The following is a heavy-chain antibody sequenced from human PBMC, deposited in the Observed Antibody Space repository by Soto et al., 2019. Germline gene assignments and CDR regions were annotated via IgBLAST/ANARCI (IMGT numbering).Heavy chain of an antibody. D-gene: IGHD3-9*01. V-gene: IGHV4-59*01. CDR2: IYYSGST. CDR3: ARGHYDILTGYYFDY. Sequence: SETLSLTCTVSGGSISSYYWSWIRQPPGKGLEWIGYIYYSGSTNYNPSLKSRVTISVDTFKNQFSLKLSSVTAADTAVYYCARGHYDILTGYYFDYWGQGTLVTVSS. J-gene: IGHJ4*02. CDR1: GGSISSYY.